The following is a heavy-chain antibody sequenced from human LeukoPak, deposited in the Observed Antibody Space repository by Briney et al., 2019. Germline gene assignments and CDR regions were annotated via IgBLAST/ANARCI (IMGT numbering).Heavy chain of an antibody. CDR1: GFILSSYT. CDR2: IHSDGSKK. D-gene: IGHD3-22*01. CDR3: AKEPTSRGYNEIDY. V-gene: IGHV3-30*02. Sequence: GGSLRLSCAASGFILSSYTMHWVRQAPGKGLEWVACIHSDGSKKCHADSVKGRFTISRDNSKNTLSLQMNSLRAEDTAVYYCAKEPTSRGYNEIDYWVQGTLVTVSS. J-gene: IGHJ4*02.